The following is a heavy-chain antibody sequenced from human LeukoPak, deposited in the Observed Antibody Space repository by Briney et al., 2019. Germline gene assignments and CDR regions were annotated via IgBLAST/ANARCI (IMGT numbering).Heavy chain of an antibody. D-gene: IGHD6-19*01. J-gene: IGHJ4*02. Sequence: GGPLRLSCAASGFTLSSYTMNWVRQTPEKGLEWVASISSTLKYIYYADSVKGRFTISRDNAKNSLYLQMNSLRAEDTAVYYCTSGRGGWYDPSMGSIDYWGQGTLVTVSS. CDR1: GFTLSSYT. CDR2: ISSTLKYI. V-gene: IGHV3-21*01. CDR3: TSGRGGWYDPSMGSIDY.